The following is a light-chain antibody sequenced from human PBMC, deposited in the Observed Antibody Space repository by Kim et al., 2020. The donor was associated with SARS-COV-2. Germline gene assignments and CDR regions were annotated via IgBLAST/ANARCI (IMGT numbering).Light chain of an antibody. Sequence: IVMTQSPATLSVSPGERVTLSCRASQSVRNNLAWYQQPPGQAPRLLIYGASTRATDVSDRFSGSGSGTEFTLTIRSLQSEDLAVYYCQQYNDWPLLTFGGGTKLEI. CDR1: QSVRNN. CDR2: GAS. J-gene: IGKJ4*01. V-gene: IGKV3-15*01. CDR3: QQYNDWPLLT.